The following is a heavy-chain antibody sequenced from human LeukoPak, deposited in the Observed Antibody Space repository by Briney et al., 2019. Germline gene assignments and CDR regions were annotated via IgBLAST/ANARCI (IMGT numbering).Heavy chain of an antibody. J-gene: IGHJ3*02. CDR1: GFNFHSHE. V-gene: IGHV3-48*03. Sequence: PGGSLRLSCAASGFNFHSHEMNWVRQAPGKGLQFIAYISPSGTTMYYADSVKGRFTISRDNAKNSLSLQMNSLRAEDTAVYYCARGGYCTTALCYAMNAFDIWGQGTMVTVSS. D-gene: IGHD2-2*03. CDR2: ISPSGTTM. CDR3: ARGGYCTTALCYAMNAFDI.